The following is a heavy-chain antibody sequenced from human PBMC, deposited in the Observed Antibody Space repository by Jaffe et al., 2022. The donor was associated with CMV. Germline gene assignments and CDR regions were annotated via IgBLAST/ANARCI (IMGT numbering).Heavy chain of an antibody. Sequence: QVQLVESGGGVVQPGRSLRLSCAASGFTFNTYGMHWVRQAPGKGLEWVAIVSFDGSTIFYADSVKGRFTISRDNSKNTLYLQMNSLRAEDTAVYYCAKGAYASGSEYFDYWGQGTLVTVSS. J-gene: IGHJ4*02. CDR3: AKGAYASGSEYFDY. V-gene: IGHV3-30*18. CDR1: GFTFNTYG. CDR2: VSFDGSTI. D-gene: IGHD3-10*01.